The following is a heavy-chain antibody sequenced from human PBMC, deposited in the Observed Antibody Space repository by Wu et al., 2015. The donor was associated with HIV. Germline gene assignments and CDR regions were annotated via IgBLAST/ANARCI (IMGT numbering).Heavy chain of an antibody. J-gene: IGHJ4*02. V-gene: IGHV1-46*01. Sequence: QVQLVQSGAELKRPGSSVKISCQASGGTFSNYAINWVRQAPGQGPEWMGVINPRTDSTTYAQPFEGRFTMTRDTSKNTVYMELSSLRSEDTARYYCARERVDYNSGGYRAHRGYYFDYWGQGTLVIVSS. D-gene: IGHD3-22*01. CDR3: ARERVDYNSGGYRAHRGYYFDY. CDR2: INPRTDST. CDR1: GGTFSNYA.